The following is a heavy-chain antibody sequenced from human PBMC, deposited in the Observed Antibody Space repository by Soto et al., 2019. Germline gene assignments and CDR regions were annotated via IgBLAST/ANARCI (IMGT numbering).Heavy chain of an antibody. CDR2: ISYDGSNK. V-gene: IGHV3-30*18. CDR3: AKGRSRIVVVTATPF. D-gene: IGHD2-21*02. CDR1: GFTFSSYG. J-gene: IGHJ4*02. Sequence: QVQLVESGGGVVQPGRSLRLSCAASGFTFSSYGMHWVRQAPGKGLEWVAVISYDGSNKYYADSVKGRFTISRDNSKNTLYLQMNSLRAEDTAVYYCAKGRSRIVVVTATPFWGQGTLVTVSS.